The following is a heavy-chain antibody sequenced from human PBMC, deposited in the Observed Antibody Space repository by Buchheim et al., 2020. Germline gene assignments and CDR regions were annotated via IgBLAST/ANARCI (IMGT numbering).Heavy chain of an antibody. CDR2: INHSGST. CDR3: ARGRAENYMDV. CDR1: GDSISSDDHS. J-gene: IGHJ6*03. Sequence: QLQLQESGPGLVKPSETLSLTCTVSGDSISSDDHSWGWIRQPPGKGLEWIGEINHSGSTNYNPSLKSRVTISVDTSKNQFSLKLSSVTAADTAVYYCARGRAENYMDVWGKGTT. V-gene: IGHV4-39*07.